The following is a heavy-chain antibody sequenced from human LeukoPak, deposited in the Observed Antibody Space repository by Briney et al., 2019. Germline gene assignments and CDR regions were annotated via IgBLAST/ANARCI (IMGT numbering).Heavy chain of an antibody. Sequence: GGSLRLSCAPSGFTFSNYWMHWVRQAPGKGLVCVSRINKDGSNTVYADSVKGRFTISRDNAKNTLYLQMDSLRADDTAVYYCARDPHNWTGPFDYWGRGTLVTVSS. CDR3: ARDPHNWTGPFDY. V-gene: IGHV3-74*01. J-gene: IGHJ4*02. CDR2: INKDGSNT. CDR1: GFTFSNYW. D-gene: IGHD3/OR15-3a*01.